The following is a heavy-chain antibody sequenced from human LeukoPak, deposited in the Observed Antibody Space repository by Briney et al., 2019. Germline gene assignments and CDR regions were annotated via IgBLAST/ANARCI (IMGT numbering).Heavy chain of an antibody. J-gene: IGHJ4*02. Sequence: GGSLRLSCAASGFTFSSYGMHWVRQAPGKGLEWVAVISYDGSNKYYADSVKGRFTISRDNSKNTLYLQMNSLRAEDTAVYYCAKLWGSGSYYNAIDHWGQGTLVTVSS. CDR1: GFTFSSYG. CDR2: ISYDGSNK. V-gene: IGHV3-30*18. CDR3: AKLWGSGSYYNAIDH. D-gene: IGHD3-10*01.